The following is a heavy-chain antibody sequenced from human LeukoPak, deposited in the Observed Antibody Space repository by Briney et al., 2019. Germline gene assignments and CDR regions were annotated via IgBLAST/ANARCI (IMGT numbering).Heavy chain of an antibody. J-gene: IGHJ3*02. CDR3: ARTYDFGIGPPGDPFDN. CDR2: IRGRSDTT. V-gene: IGHV3-48*01. Sequence: GGSLRLSCAASGFTFTMFSMNWLRQAPGKGLEWIAFIRGRSDTTYYADSVQGRFTISRDNAEDSVYLQMNSLRVEDTAVYYCARTYDFGIGPPGDPFDNWGQGTLVTVSS. CDR1: GFTFTMFS. D-gene: IGHD3-3*01.